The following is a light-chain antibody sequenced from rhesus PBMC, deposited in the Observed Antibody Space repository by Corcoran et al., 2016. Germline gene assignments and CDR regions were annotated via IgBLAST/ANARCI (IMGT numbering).Light chain of an antibody. CDR1: QSLLYSSNNKNY. V-gene: IGKV4-1*01. CDR2: WAS. J-gene: IGKJ2*01. CDR3: QQYYSSPYS. Sequence: DIVMTQSPDSLAVSLGERVTINCKSSQSLLYSSNNKNYLAWYQQKPGQAPKLLIYWASTRESGVHNRCSGIGSGTDFTLPIRGLQAEDVAVYYCQQYYSSPYSFGQGTKVEIK.